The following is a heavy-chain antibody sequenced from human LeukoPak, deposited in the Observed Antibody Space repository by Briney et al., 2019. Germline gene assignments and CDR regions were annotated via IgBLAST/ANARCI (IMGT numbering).Heavy chain of an antibody. Sequence: SETLSLTCAVYGGSFSGYYWSWIRQPPGKGLEWIGEINHSGSTNYNPSLKSRVTISVDTSKSQFSLKLSSVTAADTAVYYCARGLRSIVASGGDAFDIWGQGTMVTVSS. CDR3: ARGLRSIVASGGDAFDI. J-gene: IGHJ3*02. V-gene: IGHV4-34*01. D-gene: IGHD5-12*01. CDR1: GGSFSGYY. CDR2: INHSGST.